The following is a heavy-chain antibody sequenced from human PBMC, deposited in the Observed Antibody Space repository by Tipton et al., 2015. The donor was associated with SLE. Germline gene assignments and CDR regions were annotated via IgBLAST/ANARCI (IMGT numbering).Heavy chain of an antibody. Sequence: TLSLTCTVSGGSISSGGYYWSWIRQHPGKGLEWIGYIYDSGSTYYNPSLESRVIISSDTSKNQLSLQLRSATAADTAFYYCARDTGVDIDYWGQGTLVTVSS. J-gene: IGHJ4*02. CDR1: GGSISSGGYY. CDR2: IYDSGST. CDR3: ARDTGVDIDY. D-gene: IGHD7-27*01. V-gene: IGHV4-31*03.